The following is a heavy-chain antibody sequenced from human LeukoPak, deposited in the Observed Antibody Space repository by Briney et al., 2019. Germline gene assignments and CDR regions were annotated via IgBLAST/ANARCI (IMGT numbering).Heavy chain of an antibody. J-gene: IGHJ3*02. V-gene: IGHV4-4*09. CDR1: GASFGSYY. CDR2: IYSTGST. D-gene: IGHD1-26*01. Sequence: SETLSLTCTVSGASFGSYYWSWIRQPPGKGLEWIGYIYSTGSTNYNPSLKSRVSMSVDMSKNQFSLKLSSVTAADTAVYYCARHALGLSGWANRHDAFEIWGQGTMVTVSS. CDR3: ARHALGLSGWANRHDAFEI.